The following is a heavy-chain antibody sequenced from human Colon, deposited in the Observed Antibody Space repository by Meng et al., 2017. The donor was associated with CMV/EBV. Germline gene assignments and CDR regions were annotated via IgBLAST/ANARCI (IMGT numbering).Heavy chain of an antibody. V-gene: IGHV1-2*02. CDR1: GSTFSYYY. D-gene: IGHD6-19*01. Sequence: QGTLLASGAGAKEPGASLKVSCKTSGSTFSYYYMHWVRPAPGQGLEWIGWFRSDGSATNYAQKFRGRVTMTRDASVSTAYMELSGLTSDDTAVYFCVRSSGWSLFDYWGPGALVTVSS. CDR2: FRSDGSAT. J-gene: IGHJ4*02. CDR3: VRSSGWSLFDY.